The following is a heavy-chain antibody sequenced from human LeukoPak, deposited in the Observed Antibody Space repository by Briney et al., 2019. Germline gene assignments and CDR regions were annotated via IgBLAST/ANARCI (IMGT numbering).Heavy chain of an antibody. CDR2: ISPIFDIV. V-gene: IGHV1-69*02. Sequence: SVKVSCKASGGPLTRSPITWVRQDPGQGLEWMGTISPIFDIVNYAQKLQGRVTFTADKSTGTAYMELTSLRSADTAVYYCARNFDDRGSLEYWGQGTLVTVSP. J-gene: IGHJ4*02. D-gene: IGHD3-16*01. CDR1: GGPLTRSP. CDR3: ARNFDDRGSLEY.